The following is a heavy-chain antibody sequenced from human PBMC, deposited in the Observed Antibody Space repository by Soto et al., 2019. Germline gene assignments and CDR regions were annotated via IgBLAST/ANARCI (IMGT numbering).Heavy chain of an antibody. CDR3: ARTRGLSYNWFDP. V-gene: IGHV4-59*08. J-gene: IGHJ5*02. CDR2: IYYSGST. D-gene: IGHD3-16*02. CDR1: GGSISSYY. Sequence: SETLSLTCTVSGGSISSYYWSWIRQPPGKGLEWIGHIYYSGSTNYNPSLKSRVSISVDKSKNQFSLKLSSVTAADTAVYYCARTRGLSYNWFDPWGQGTLVTVSS.